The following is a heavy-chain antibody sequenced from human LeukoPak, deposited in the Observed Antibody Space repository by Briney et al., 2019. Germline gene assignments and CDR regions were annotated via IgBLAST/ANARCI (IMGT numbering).Heavy chain of an antibody. V-gene: IGHV4-61*01. CDR3: ARVRGGYYDSSGYYTHPDAFDI. D-gene: IGHD3-22*01. CDR1: GGSVSSGSYY. J-gene: IGHJ3*02. Sequence: KPSETLSLTCTVSGGSVSSGSYYWSWIRQPPGKGLEWIGYIYYSGSTNYNPSLKSRVTISVDTSKNQFSLKLGSVTAADTAVYYCARVRGGYYDSSGYYTHPDAFDIWGQGTMVTVSS. CDR2: IYYSGST.